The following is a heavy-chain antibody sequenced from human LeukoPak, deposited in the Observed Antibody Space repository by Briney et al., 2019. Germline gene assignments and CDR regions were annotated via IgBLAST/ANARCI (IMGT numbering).Heavy chain of an antibody. CDR3: AREGMEGYRYGYE. Sequence: GGSLRLSCAASGFTVSSNYMSWVRQAPGKGLEWVSVIYSGGSTYYADSVKGRFTISRDNSKNTLYLQMNSLRAEDTAVYYCAREGMEGYRYGYEWGQGSKVTVSS. CDR2: IYSGGST. CDR1: GFTVSSNY. D-gene: IGHD5-18*01. V-gene: IGHV3-53*01. J-gene: IGHJ4*02.